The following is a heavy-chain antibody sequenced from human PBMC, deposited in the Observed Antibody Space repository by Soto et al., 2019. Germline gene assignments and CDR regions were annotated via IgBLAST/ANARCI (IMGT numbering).Heavy chain of an antibody. V-gene: IGHV4-34*01. J-gene: IGHJ5*02. Sequence: SETLSLTCAVYGGSFSGYYWSWIRQPPGKGLEWIGEINHSGSTNYNPSLKSRVTISVYTSKNQFYLKLSSVTAADTDVYYCERRTVITVFAVVIICLQNCFDPWGQGTLVTVSS. CDR2: INHSGST. D-gene: IGHD3-3*01. CDR3: ERRTVITVFAVVIICLQNCFDP. CDR1: GGSFSGYY.